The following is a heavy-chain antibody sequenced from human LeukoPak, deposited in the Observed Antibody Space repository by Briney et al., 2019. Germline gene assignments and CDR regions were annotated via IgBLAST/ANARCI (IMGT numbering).Heavy chain of an antibody. J-gene: IGHJ1*01. V-gene: IGHV3-74*01. CDR2: IKGDGNT. CDR3: ARAPSEIGGYYPEYFRH. Sequence: GGSLRLACAASGFTFSSYWMHWVRQAPGKGLVWVSRIKGDGNTNYADSVKGRFTISRDNAKNTVSLQMNSLRAEDTGVYYCARAPSEIGGYYPEYFRHWGEGPLVTVSS. D-gene: IGHD3-22*01. CDR1: GFTFSSYW.